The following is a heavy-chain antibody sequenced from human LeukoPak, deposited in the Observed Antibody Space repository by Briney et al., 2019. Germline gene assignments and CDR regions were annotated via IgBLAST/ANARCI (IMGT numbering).Heavy chain of an antibody. V-gene: IGHV4-34*01. J-gene: IGHJ4*03. CDR2: IDHRGDT. CDR1: GGSFSHYY. D-gene: IGHD5-24*01. Sequence: SETLSLTCAVYGGSFSHYYWSWIRQSPGKGLEWIAEIDHRGDTNYNPSVKSRVTISIDTSKNQFSLNMRSLSAADTAVYYCARGATISETGYFDFWGQGTLVTVSS. CDR3: ARGATISETGYFDF.